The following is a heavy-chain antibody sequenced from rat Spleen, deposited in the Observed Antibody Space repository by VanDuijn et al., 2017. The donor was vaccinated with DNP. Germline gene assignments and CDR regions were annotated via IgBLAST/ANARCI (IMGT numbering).Heavy chain of an antibody. J-gene: IGHJ4*01. CDR2: IWNTGGT. CDR3: ARDLIIRDTTSAMDA. V-gene: IGHV2-41*01. CDR1: GFSLTGYN. Sequence: QVQLKESGPGLVQPSQTLSLTCTVAGFSLTGYNVHWVRQPPGKGLEWMGIIWNTGGTRYNSALKSRLTIIKDTSKSQVFLKLNRLQTEDTATYYCARDLIIRDTTSAMDAWGQGTSVTVSS. D-gene: IGHD4-3*01.